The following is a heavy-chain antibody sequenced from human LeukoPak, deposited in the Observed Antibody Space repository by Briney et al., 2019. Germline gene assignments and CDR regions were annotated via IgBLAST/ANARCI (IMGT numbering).Heavy chain of an antibody. D-gene: IGHD3/OR15-3a*01. J-gene: IGHJ6*03. Sequence: GGSLRLSCAASGFTFSSYAMHWVRQAPGKGLEWVANIKVDGSEKYYVDAVKGRFTISRDNAKDSLYLQMNGLRAEDTAIYYCARAQWTAFDYYYYMDVWGKGTTVTVSS. CDR1: GFTFSSYA. CDR2: IKVDGSEK. V-gene: IGHV3-7*01. CDR3: ARAQWTAFDYYYYMDV.